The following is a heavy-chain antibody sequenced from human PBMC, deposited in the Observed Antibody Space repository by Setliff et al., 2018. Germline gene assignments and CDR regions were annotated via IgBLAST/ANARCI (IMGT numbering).Heavy chain of an antibody. V-gene: IGHV3-64*02. CDR2: ISNDGRRT. J-gene: IGHJ4*02. CDR1: GFTFSAYA. Sequence: PGGSLRLSCAASGFTFSAYALHWVRQAPVRGLEYVSAISNDGRRTYYTDSVKGRFTISRDNSKNTLYLQMGSLRPEDMAVYYCVRWVDGKADYWGQGTRVTVSS. CDR3: VRWVDGKADY.